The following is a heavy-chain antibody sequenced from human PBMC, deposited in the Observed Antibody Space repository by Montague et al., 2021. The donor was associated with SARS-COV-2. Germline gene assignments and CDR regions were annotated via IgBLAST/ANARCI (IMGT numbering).Heavy chain of an antibody. D-gene: IGHD3-22*01. V-gene: IGHV4-39*07. J-gene: IGHJ4*02. CDR3: ARDGFYYDRSGPSNFDY. CDR1: VGSISSNNCY. Sequence: SETRSLTCTVSVGSISSNNCYWGWNRQPPGKALEWIGSIYYSGSTYYNPSLKSRVTMSVDTSENQFSLKLSSVTAADTAVYYCARDGFYYDRSGPSNFDYWGQGTLVTVSS. CDR2: IYYSGST.